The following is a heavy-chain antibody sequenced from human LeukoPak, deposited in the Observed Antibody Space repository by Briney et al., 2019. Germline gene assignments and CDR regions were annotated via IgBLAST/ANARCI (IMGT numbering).Heavy chain of an antibody. V-gene: IGHV1-2*02. CDR3: ARDLPRGVIRNY. D-gene: IGHD3-10*01. CDR2: INPNSGGT. Sequence: ASVKVSCKASGYTFSGYYMHWVRQAPGQGLEWMGWINPNSGGTKYAQKFQGRVTMTRDTSISTAYMELSRLRSDDTAVYYCARDLPRGVIRNYWGQGTLVTVSS. CDR1: GYTFSGYY. J-gene: IGHJ4*02.